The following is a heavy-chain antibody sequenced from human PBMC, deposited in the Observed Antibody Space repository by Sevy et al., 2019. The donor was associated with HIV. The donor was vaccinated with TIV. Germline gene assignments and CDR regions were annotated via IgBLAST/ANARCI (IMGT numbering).Heavy chain of an antibody. CDR2: IRSKDYGGAT. CDR1: GFTFGDYA. V-gene: IGHV3-49*03. CDR3: TGGYYYDSSGYSDY. Sequence: GSLRLSCTGSGFTFGDYAMSWFRQAPGMGLEWVGFIRSKDYGGATEYAASVKGRFTISRDDSKSIADLQMNSLKTDDTAVYYCTGGYYYDSSGYSDYWGQGTLVTVSS. D-gene: IGHD3-22*01. J-gene: IGHJ4*02.